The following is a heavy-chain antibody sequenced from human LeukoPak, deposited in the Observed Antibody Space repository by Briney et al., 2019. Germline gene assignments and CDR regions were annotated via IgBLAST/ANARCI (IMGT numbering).Heavy chain of an antibody. CDR3: AKDQDRYGSGSWPFDY. D-gene: IGHD3-10*01. Sequence: GESLRLSCAASGFTFSSYAMSWVRQAPGKGLEWVSAISGSGGSTYYADSVKGRFTISRDNSKNTLYLQMNSLGAEDTAVYYCAKDQDRYGSGSWPFDYWSQGTLVTVSS. V-gene: IGHV3-23*01. J-gene: IGHJ4*02. CDR2: ISGSGGST. CDR1: GFTFSSYA.